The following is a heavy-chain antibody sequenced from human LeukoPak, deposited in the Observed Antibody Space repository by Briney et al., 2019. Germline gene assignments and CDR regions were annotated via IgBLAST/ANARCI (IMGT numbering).Heavy chain of an antibody. J-gene: IGHJ4*02. V-gene: IGHV3-21*01. D-gene: IGHD3-16*01. CDR2: ISSSSSYI. Sequence: PGGSLRLSCAASGFTFSSYSMNWVRQAPGKGLEWVSSISSSSSYICYADSVKGRFTSSRDNAKNSLYLQMNSLRAEDTAVYYCARAWGSDHYFDYWGQGTLVTVSS. CDR3: ARAWGSDHYFDY. CDR1: GFTFSSYS.